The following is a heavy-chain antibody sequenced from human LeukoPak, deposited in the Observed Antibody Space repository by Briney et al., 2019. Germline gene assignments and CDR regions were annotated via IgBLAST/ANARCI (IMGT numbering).Heavy chain of an antibody. D-gene: IGHD6-6*01. Sequence: SETLSLTCAVYGGSFSGYYWSWIRQPPGKGLEWIGEINHSGSTNYNPSLKSRVTISVDTSKNQFSLKLSSVTAADTAVYYCARGIAARYKYYYYYMDVWGKGTTVTVSS. CDR1: GGSFSGYY. CDR3: ARGIAARYKYYYYYMDV. CDR2: INHSGST. V-gene: IGHV4-34*01. J-gene: IGHJ6*03.